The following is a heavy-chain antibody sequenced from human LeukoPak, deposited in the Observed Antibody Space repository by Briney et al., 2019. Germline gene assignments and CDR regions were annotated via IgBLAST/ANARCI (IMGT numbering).Heavy chain of an antibody. V-gene: IGHV1-18*01. Sequence: ASVNVSCKSSGYTFTSYGISWVRQAPGQGLEWMGWISAYNGNTKYAQKVQGRVTMTTDTSTSTANMEVRSLRSDDTAVYYCARSTTVVTAPFDYWGQGTLVTVSS. J-gene: IGHJ4*02. CDR1: GYTFTSYG. D-gene: IGHD4-23*01. CDR2: ISAYNGNT. CDR3: ARSTTVVTAPFDY.